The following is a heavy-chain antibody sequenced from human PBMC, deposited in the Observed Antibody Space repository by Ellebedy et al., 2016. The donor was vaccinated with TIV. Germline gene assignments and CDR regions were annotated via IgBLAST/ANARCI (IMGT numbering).Heavy chain of an antibody. CDR3: ARGIAAAGPLYYYYYYYMDV. CDR2: ISYDGSNK. J-gene: IGHJ6*03. CDR1: GFTFSSYA. V-gene: IGHV3-30-3*01. D-gene: IGHD6-13*01. Sequence: GESLKISXAASGFTFSSYAMHWVRQAPGKGLEWVAVISYDGSNKYYADSVKGRFTISRDNSKNTLYLQMNSLRAEDTAVYYCARGIAAAGPLYYYYYYYMDVWGKGTTVTVSS.